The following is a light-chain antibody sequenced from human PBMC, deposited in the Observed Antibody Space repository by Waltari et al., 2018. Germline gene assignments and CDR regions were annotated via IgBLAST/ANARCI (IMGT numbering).Light chain of an antibody. CDR2: KAS. CDR3: QQYNTYSS. V-gene: IGKV1-5*03. Sequence: DIQMTQSPSSLSASVGDRVTITCRASQSISNWLAWYQQKPGKAPSLLIYKASTLKSGVPSMFSGSGSETQFTLTISSLQPGDFATYYCQQYNTYSSFGQGTKLEIK. CDR1: QSISNW. J-gene: IGKJ2*01.